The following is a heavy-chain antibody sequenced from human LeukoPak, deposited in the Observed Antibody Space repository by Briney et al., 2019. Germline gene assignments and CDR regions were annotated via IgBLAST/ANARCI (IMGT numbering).Heavy chain of an antibody. CDR1: GFTFNTYG. Sequence: GGSLRLSCAASGFTFNTYGMNWVRQAPGKGLEWVSGTSGSGRSIHYADSVKGRFTISRDNSKNTPYLQMNSLRADDTAVYYCAKDMNSWRDGSGLGDYFDYWGQGTLVTVSS. CDR2: TSGSGRSI. CDR3: AKDMNSWRDGSGLGDYFDY. V-gene: IGHV3-23*01. J-gene: IGHJ4*02. D-gene: IGHD6-19*01.